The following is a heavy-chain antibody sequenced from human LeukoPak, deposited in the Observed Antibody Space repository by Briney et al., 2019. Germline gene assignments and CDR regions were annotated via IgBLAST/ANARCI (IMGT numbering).Heavy chain of an antibody. CDR1: GYTFTSYR. CDR3: ARFSVQNYGVGPDY. V-gene: IGHV5-51*01. Sequence: GESLKISCEGSGYTFTSYRSGWVRQVPGKGLEWRGVIFPGGSESRYSPSFQGQVTFSADKSIGTAYLQWNSLEASDTAIYYCARFSVQNYGVGPDYWGQGTQVTVSS. J-gene: IGHJ4*02. D-gene: IGHD4-17*01. CDR2: IFPGGSES.